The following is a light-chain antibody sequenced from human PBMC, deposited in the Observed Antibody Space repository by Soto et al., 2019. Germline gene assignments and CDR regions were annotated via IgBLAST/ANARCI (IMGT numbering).Light chain of an antibody. CDR2: EVF. Sequence: ALTQPASVSGSLGQSITISCTGTNSDIGVYNYVSWYQQHPGKAPRLIIYEVFNRPSGISHRFSGSKSGNTASLTISGLLTEDEADYYCSSYTTRTTVPFGGGTKVTVL. CDR3: SSYTTRTTVP. V-gene: IGLV2-14*01. J-gene: IGLJ2*01. CDR1: NSDIGVYNY.